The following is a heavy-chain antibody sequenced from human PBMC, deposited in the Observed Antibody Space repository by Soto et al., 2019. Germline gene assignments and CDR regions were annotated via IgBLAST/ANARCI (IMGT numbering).Heavy chain of an antibody. CDR3: ARVPVGVDYVHWYFDL. V-gene: IGHV3-30-3*01. J-gene: IGHJ2*01. CDR2: ISSDESNK. D-gene: IGHD4-17*01. CDR1: GFTFSNYA. Sequence: QVQLVESGGGVVQPGRSLRLSCAASGFTFSNYAMHWVRQAPGKGLEWVAVISSDESNKFYADSVKGRFTISRDNFKNSLYLQMNSLRAEDTAVYYCARVPVGVDYVHWYFDLWVRGTLVTVSS.